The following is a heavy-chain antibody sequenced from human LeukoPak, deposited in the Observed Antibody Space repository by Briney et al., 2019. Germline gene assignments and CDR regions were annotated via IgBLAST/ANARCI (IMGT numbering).Heavy chain of an antibody. V-gene: IGHV4-39*01. Sequence: SETLSLTCSVSGGSISSSSYYWGWIRQPPGKGLEWIGSIYHSGSTYYNPSLKSRVTISVDTSKNQFSLKLSSVTAADTAGYYCARLDSSGYYRYYFDYRGQGTLVTVSS. CDR3: ARLDSSGYYRYYFDY. CDR2: IYHSGST. J-gene: IGHJ4*02. D-gene: IGHD3-22*01. CDR1: GGSISSSSYY.